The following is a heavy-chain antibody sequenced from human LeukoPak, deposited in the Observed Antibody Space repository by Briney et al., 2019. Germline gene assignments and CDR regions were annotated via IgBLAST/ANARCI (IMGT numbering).Heavy chain of an antibody. V-gene: IGHV3-66*01. J-gene: IGHJ3*02. D-gene: IGHD5-18*01. Sequence: PGGSLRFSCAASGFTVSSNYMSWVRQAPGKGLEWVSVIYSGGNTYYADSVKGRFTISRDNSKNTLYLQMNSLRAEDTAVYYCARGGYSYGPPALDIWGQGTMVTVSS. CDR3: ARGGYSYGPPALDI. CDR2: IYSGGNT. CDR1: GFTVSSNY.